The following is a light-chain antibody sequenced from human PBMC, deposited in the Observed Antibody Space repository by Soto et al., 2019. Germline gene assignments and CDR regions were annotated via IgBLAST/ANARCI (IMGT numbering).Light chain of an antibody. CDR3: QTWGTGLLV. V-gene: IGLV4-69*01. J-gene: IGLJ3*02. Sequence: QLVLTQSPSASASLGASVKLTCTLSSGHSSYAIAWHQQQPEKGPRYLMKLNSDGSHSKGXVIPDRFSGSSSGAERYLTISSLQSEDEADYYCQTWGTGLLVFGGGTKLTVL. CDR1: SGHSSYA. CDR2: LNSDGSH.